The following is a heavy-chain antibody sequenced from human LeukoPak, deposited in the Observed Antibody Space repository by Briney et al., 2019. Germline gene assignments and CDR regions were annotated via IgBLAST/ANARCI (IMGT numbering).Heavy chain of an antibody. D-gene: IGHD3-10*01. Sequence: SETLSLTCTVSGGSISSYYWSWIRQPPGKGLEWIGYIYYSGSTNYNPSLKSRVTISVDTSKNQFSLKLSSVTAAYTAVYYCARHRTTMVRGVIIMGGFDYWGQGTLVTVSS. CDR2: IYYSGST. V-gene: IGHV4-59*08. CDR1: GGSISSYY. J-gene: IGHJ4*02. CDR3: ARHRTTMVRGVIIMGGFDY.